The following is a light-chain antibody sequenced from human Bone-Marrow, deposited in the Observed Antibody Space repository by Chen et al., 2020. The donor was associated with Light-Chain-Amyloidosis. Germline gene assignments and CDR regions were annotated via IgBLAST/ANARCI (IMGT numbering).Light chain of an antibody. J-gene: IGLJ2*01. Sequence: SSELTQPPSVSVSPVQTPSITSPGDDLQTNYAYWYQQKPGQAPVLVIHRDTERPSGISERFSGSSSGTTATLTISGVQAEDEADYHCQSADSSGTYEVIFGGGTKLTVL. CDR3: QSADSSGTYEVI. V-gene: IGLV3-25*03. CDR2: RDT. CDR1: DLQTNY.